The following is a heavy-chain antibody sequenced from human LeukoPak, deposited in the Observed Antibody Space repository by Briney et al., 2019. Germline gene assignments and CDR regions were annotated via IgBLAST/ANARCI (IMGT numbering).Heavy chain of an antibody. V-gene: IGHV3-21*01. CDR2: ISSSSYI. CDR3: ARDQADNYYDSSGYYYGFDY. CDR1: GFTFSSYS. Sequence: AGGSLRLSCAASGFTFSSYSMNWVRQAPGKGLEWVSSISSSSYIYYADSVKGRFTISRDNAKNSLYLQMNSLRAEDTAVYYCARDQADNYYDSSGYYYGFDYWGQGTLVTVSS. J-gene: IGHJ4*02. D-gene: IGHD3-22*01.